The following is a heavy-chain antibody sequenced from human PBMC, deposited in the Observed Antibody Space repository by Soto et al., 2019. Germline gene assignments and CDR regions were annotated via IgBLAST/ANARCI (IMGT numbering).Heavy chain of an antibody. CDR3: ARDREWGADDYC. V-gene: IGHV3-7*01. D-gene: IGHD3-3*01. Sequence: PGGSLRLSCTASGFTFSSYWMTGVRQAPGKGLEWVANVKEDGGHKHYVDSVEGRFTISRDNAKNLLYLQMNSLRVEDTAVYYCARDREWGADDYCWGQGTLVTVSS. CDR2: VKEDGGHK. CDR1: GFTFSSYW. J-gene: IGHJ4*02.